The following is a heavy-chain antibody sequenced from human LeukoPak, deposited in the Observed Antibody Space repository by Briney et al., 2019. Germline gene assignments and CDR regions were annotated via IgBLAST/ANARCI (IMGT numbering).Heavy chain of an antibody. CDR3: AKGSAYDPRDY. Sequence: PGGSLRLSCAASGFTFSSYWMHWVRQAPGKGLVWVSRINSAGSSTSYADSVKGRFTFSRDNAKSTLYLQMNSLRAEDTAVYYCAKGSAYDPRDYWGQGTLVTVSS. D-gene: IGHD3-22*01. V-gene: IGHV3-74*01. CDR1: GFTFSSYW. J-gene: IGHJ4*02. CDR2: INSAGSST.